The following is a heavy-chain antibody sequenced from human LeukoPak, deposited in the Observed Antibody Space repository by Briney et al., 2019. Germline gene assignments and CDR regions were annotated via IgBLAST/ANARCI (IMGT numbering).Heavy chain of an antibody. CDR1: GGSISSGGYY. CDR2: IYHSGST. D-gene: IGHD2-2*01. Sequence: SQTLSLTCTVSGGSISSGGYYWSWIRQPPGKGLEWIGYIYHSGSTYYNPSLKSRVTISVDRSKNQFSLKLSSVTAADTAVYYCARETACSSTSCAASYYYYYMDVWGKGTTVTVSS. V-gene: IGHV4-30-2*01. CDR3: ARETACSSTSCAASYYYYYMDV. J-gene: IGHJ6*03.